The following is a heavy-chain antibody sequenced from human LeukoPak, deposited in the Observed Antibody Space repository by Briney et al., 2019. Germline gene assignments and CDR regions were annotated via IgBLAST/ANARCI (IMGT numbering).Heavy chain of an antibody. J-gene: IGHJ4*02. CDR2: ISASGGST. Sequence: GGSLRLSCAASGFTFSSYAMSWVRQAPKKGLGWVSVISASGGSTYYADSVKGRFTISRDNSKNTLYLQMNSLRAEDTAVYYCAKDQGYGDYSLGYWGQGTLVTVSS. V-gene: IGHV3-23*01. D-gene: IGHD4-17*01. CDR3: AKDQGYGDYSLGY. CDR1: GFTFSSYA.